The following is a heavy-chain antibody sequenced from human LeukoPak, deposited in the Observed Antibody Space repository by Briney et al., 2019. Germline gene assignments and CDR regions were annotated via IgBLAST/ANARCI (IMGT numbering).Heavy chain of an antibody. Sequence: SETLSLTCTVSGGSISSSSYCWGWIRQPPGKGLEWIGSIYYSGSTYYNPSLKSRVTISVDTSKNQFSLKLSSVTAADTAVYYCARCRISSGWYWVELDYWGQGTLVTVSS. CDR3: ARCRISSGWYWVELDY. CDR2: IYYSGST. D-gene: IGHD6-19*01. J-gene: IGHJ4*02. V-gene: IGHV4-39*01. CDR1: GGSISSSSYC.